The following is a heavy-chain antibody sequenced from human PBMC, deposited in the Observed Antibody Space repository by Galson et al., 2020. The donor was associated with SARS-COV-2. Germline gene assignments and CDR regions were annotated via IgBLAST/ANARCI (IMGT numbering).Heavy chain of an antibody. CDR1: GGTFSSYA. CDR2: IIPIFGTA. Sequence: SVKVSCKASGGTFSSYAISWVRQAPGQGLEWMGGIIPIFGTANYAQKFQGRVTITADESTSTAYMELSSLRSEDTAVYYCARAGWDVGSSPIRLYYMDVWGKGTTVTVSS. J-gene: IGHJ6*03. D-gene: IGHD6-6*01. V-gene: IGHV1-69*13. CDR3: ARAGWDVGSSPIRLYYMDV.